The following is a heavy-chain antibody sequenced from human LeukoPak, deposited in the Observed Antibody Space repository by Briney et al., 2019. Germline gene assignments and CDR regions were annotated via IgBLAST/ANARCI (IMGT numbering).Heavy chain of an antibody. CDR1: GYPISSVSY. Sequence: SETLSLTCTVSGYPISSVSYWGWIRQPPGKGLEWIGGIHHSGGTYYNPSLKSRVTISVDTSKNQFSLRLSSVTAADTAVYYCARVTGYMIEDYFDYWGQGTLVTVSS. CDR3: ARVTGYMIEDYFDY. J-gene: IGHJ4*02. V-gene: IGHV4-38-2*02. D-gene: IGHD3-22*01. CDR2: IHHSGGT.